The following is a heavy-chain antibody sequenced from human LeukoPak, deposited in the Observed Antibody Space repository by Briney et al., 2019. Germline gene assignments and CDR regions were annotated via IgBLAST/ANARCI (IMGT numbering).Heavy chain of an antibody. J-gene: IGHJ4*02. Sequence: GGSLRLSCAASGFTFSNYPMNWVRQAPGKGLEWVSSISSSSSYIYYADSVKGRFTISRDNAKNSLYLQMNSLRAEDTAVYYCARDSPEIAAADWGQGTLVTVSS. V-gene: IGHV3-21*01. CDR2: ISSSSSYI. CDR3: ARDSPEIAAAD. CDR1: GFTFSNYP. D-gene: IGHD6-25*01.